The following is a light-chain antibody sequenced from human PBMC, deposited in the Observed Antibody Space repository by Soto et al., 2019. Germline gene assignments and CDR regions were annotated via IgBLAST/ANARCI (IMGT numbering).Light chain of an antibody. CDR1: SSNIGAGYD. CDR2: SNN. J-gene: IGLJ1*01. CDR3: QSYDSSRGGSYV. Sequence: QSVLTQPPSVSGAPGQRVTISCTGSSSNIGAGYDVHWYQRLPGTAPKVLIYSNNNRPSGVPDRFSGSKSGTSASLAITGLQAENEANYSSQSYDSSRGGSYVFGPGTKLTVL. V-gene: IGLV1-40*01.